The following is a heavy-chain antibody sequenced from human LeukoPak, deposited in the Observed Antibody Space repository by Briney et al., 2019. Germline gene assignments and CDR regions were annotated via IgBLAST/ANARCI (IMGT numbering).Heavy chain of an antibody. V-gene: IGHV3-53*01. CDR1: GFTVSSNY. J-gene: IGHJ4*02. CDR3: AGHYSHTWSVEY. CDR2: VFGGGGT. Sequence: GGSLRLSCAASGFTVSSNYMSWVRQAPGKGLEWVSVVFGGGGTYYAESAKGRFTISRDNSKNTLYLQMNSLRAEDTAVYYCAGHYSHTWSVEYWGQGTLVTVSS. D-gene: IGHD6-13*01.